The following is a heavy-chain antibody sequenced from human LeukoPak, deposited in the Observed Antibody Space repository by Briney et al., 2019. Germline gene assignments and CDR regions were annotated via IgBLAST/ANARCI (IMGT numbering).Heavy chain of an antibody. J-gene: IGHJ4*02. CDR3: ARDASLNYDFWSGLFDY. CDR1: GFTFSSHS. CDR2: ISSSSSTI. D-gene: IGHD3-3*01. Sequence: GGSLRLSCAASGFTFSSHSMNWVRQAPGKGLEWVSYISSSSSTIYYADPVKGRFTISRDNAKNSLYLQMNSLRAEDTAVYYCARDASLNYDFWSGLFDYWGQGTLVTVSS. V-gene: IGHV3-48*01.